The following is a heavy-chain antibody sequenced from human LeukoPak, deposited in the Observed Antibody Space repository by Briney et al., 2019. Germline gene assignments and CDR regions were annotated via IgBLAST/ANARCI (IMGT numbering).Heavy chain of an antibody. CDR3: ARTPLSVVPAAQAIDY. CDR2: INPNSGGT. D-gene: IGHD2-2*01. CDR1: GYTFTGYY. Sequence: ASVKVSCKAPGYTFTGYYMHWVRQAPGQGLEWMGWINPNSGGTNYAQKFQGRVTMTRDTSISTAYMELSRLRSDDTAVYYCARTPLSVVPAAQAIDYWGQGTLVTVSS. J-gene: IGHJ4*02. V-gene: IGHV1-2*02.